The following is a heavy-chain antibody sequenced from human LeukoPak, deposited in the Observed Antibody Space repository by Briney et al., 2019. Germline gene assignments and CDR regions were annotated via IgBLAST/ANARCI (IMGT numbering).Heavy chain of an antibody. CDR3: ARSSYYYGADAYDI. V-gene: IGHV4-61*01. Sequence: SETLSLTCTVSGYSISSSYYWSWIRPPPGKGLEWIGYIYYSGSTNCNPSLKSPVTISLDTSKNQFSLKLSSVTAADTAVYYCARSSYYYGADAYDIWGQGTMVTVSS. D-gene: IGHD3-10*01. J-gene: IGHJ3*02. CDR2: IYYSGST. CDR1: GYSISSSYY.